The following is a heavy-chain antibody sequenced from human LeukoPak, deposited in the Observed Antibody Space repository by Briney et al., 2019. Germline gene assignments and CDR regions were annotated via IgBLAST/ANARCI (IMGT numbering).Heavy chain of an antibody. CDR1: GGSFSGYY. V-gene: IGHV4-59*01. D-gene: IGHD6-13*01. J-gene: IGHJ4*02. Sequence: SETLSLTCAVYGGSFSGYYWSWIRQPPGKGLEWIGYIHYSGSTYYNPSLKSRVTISVDTSKNQFSLKLSSVTAADTAVYYCARDRTSGSGKYYFDYWGQGTLVTVSS. CDR2: IHYSGST. CDR3: ARDRTSGSGKYYFDY.